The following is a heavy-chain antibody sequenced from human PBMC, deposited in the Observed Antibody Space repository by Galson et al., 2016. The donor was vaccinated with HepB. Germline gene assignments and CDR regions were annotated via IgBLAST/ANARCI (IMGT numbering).Heavy chain of an antibody. CDR3: ARTMVLAAFDI. V-gene: IGHV3-73*01. Sequence: SLRLSCAASGFSFTASTVHWVRQTSGNGLEWIGRLRSKAESYATAYNAAVKGRFTISRDDSKTTAYLHRNSLEAEDTAIYYCARTMVLAAFDIWGQGTMVTVSS. D-gene: IGHD4-23*01. CDR1: GFSFTAST. J-gene: IGHJ3*02. CDR2: LRSKAESYAT.